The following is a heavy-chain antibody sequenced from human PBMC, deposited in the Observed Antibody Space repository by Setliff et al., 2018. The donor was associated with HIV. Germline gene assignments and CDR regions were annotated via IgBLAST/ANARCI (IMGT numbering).Heavy chain of an antibody. D-gene: IGHD3-22*01. CDR2: ISPDNGNT. Sequence: ASVKVSCKSSGYTFTDYFMHWVRQAPGQGLEWMRWISPDNGNTRISQRFRGGVTMTRDRSINTAYMELSSLTSEDTAMYYCATIREYYYDSSGQEYFQHWGHGILITVSS. CDR1: GYTFTDYF. J-gene: IGHJ1*01. V-gene: IGHV1-2*02. CDR3: ATIREYYYDSSGQEYFQH.